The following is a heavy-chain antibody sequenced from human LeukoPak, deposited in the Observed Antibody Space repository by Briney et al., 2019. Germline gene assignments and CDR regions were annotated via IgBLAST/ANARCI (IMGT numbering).Heavy chain of an antibody. D-gene: IGHD6-13*01. Sequence: GASVKVSCKASGYTFTGHYMHWVRQAPGQGLEWMGWINTNTGNPTYAQGFTGRFVFSLDTSVTTAYLQISSLEAEDTAVYYCARRVAAVPLDYWGQGTLVTASS. CDR3: ARRVAAVPLDY. CDR1: GYTFTGHY. J-gene: IGHJ4*02. CDR2: INTNTGNP. V-gene: IGHV7-4-1*02.